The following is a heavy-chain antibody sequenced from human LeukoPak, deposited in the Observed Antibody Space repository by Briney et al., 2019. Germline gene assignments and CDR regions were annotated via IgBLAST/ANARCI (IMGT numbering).Heavy chain of an antibody. CDR3: ASRYYYDSSGLPNDAFDI. CDR1: GYTFTTYY. D-gene: IGHD3-22*01. CDR2: ISPSGAIT. Sequence: ASVKVSCKASGYTFTTYYIHWVRQAPGQGLEWMGIISPSGAITSYAQKLQGRVTMTSDMSTRTVYMELSSLRSEDTALYYCASRYYYDSSGLPNDAFDIWGQGTMVTVSS. J-gene: IGHJ3*02. V-gene: IGHV1-46*01.